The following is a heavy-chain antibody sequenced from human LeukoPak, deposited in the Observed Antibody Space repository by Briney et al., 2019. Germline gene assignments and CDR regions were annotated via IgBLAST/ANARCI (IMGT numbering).Heavy chain of an antibody. J-gene: IGHJ4*02. V-gene: IGHV3-30*02. CDR1: GFTFSSYG. D-gene: IGHD3-10*01. CDR3: AKEVHPYDSGTYYFDY. Sequence: PGESLRLSCVGSGFTFSSYGMHWVRQAAGKGLEWVAFIRHDGSNEYYADSVKGRFTVSRDNSKNTLFLQMNSLRVEEMAVYYCAKEVHPYDSGTYYFDYWGRGTLVTVSS. CDR2: IRHDGSNE.